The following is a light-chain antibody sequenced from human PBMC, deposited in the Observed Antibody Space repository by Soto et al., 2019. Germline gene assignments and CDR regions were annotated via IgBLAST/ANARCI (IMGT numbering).Light chain of an antibody. CDR2: GAS. CDR3: QQYGSSPRFT. CDR1: QSVSSSY. V-gene: IGKV3-20*01. J-gene: IGKJ5*01. Sequence: EIVLTQSPGTLSLYQGERATLSCRASQSVSSSYLAWYQQKPGQAPRLLIYGASSRATGIPDRFSGSGSGTDFTLTISRLEPEDFAVYYCQQYGSSPRFTFGQGTRLEIK.